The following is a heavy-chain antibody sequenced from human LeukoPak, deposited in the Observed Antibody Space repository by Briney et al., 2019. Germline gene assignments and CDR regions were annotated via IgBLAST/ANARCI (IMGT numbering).Heavy chain of an antibody. Sequence: GGSLRLSCAASGLTFSTFGMHWVRQAPGKGLEWLSIIYFDGSSKYYADSVKGRFTISRDNSKNTLYLQMHSLRAEDTAVYYCARGSESYFQPHFDYWGQGTLVTVSS. CDR2: IYFDGSSK. V-gene: IGHV3-33*01. D-gene: IGHD1-26*01. CDR1: GLTFSTFG. J-gene: IGHJ4*02. CDR3: ARGSESYFQPHFDY.